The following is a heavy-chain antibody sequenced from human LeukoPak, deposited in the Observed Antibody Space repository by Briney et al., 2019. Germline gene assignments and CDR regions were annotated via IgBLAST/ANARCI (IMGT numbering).Heavy chain of an antibody. Sequence: GGSLRLSCAASGFTFSSYWMSWVRQAPGKGLEWVANIKQDGSEKYYVGSVKGRFTISRDNAKNSLYLQMNSLRAEDTAVYYCAREALGWFGELLAPPDYWGQGTLVTVSS. V-gene: IGHV3-7*05. CDR1: GFTFSSYW. D-gene: IGHD3-10*01. CDR2: IKQDGSEK. CDR3: AREALGWFGELLAPPDY. J-gene: IGHJ4*02.